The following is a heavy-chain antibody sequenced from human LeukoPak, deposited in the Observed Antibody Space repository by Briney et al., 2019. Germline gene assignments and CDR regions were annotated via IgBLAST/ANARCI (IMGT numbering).Heavy chain of an antibody. CDR2: INPNSGGT. V-gene: IGHV1-2*02. Sequence: GSSVKVSCKASGYTFTGYYMHWVRQAPGQGLEWMGWINPNSGGTNYAQKFRGRVTMTRDTSISTAYMELSRLRSDDTAVYYCARVPVAVAGRDYWGQGTLVTVSS. J-gene: IGHJ4*02. D-gene: IGHD6-19*01. CDR3: ARVPVAVAGRDY. CDR1: GYTFTGYY.